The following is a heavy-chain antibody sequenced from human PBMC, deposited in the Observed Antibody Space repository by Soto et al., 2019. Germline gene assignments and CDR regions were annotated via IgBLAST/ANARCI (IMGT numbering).Heavy chain of an antibody. CDR3: ARERLGMYFDY. V-gene: IGHV4-59*01. CDR1: GGSISSYY. J-gene: IGHJ4*02. CDR2: IYYSGST. Sequence: SETLSLTCTVSGGSISSYYWSWIRQPPGKGLEWIGYIYYSGSTNYNPSLKSRVTISVDTSKNQFSLKLSSVTAADTAVYYCARERLGMYFDYWGQGTLVTVSS. D-gene: IGHD7-27*01.